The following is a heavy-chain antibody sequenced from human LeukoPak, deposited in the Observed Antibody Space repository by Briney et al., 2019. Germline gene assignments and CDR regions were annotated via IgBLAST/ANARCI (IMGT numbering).Heavy chain of an antibody. CDR3: ASNGPKNYDFWSGYYTYCFDY. J-gene: IGHJ4*02. V-gene: IGHV4-39*07. CDR1: GGSISSSSYY. D-gene: IGHD3-3*01. Sequence: SETLSLTCTVSGGSISSSSYYWGWIRQPPGKGLEWIGSIYYSGSTYYNPSLKSRVTISVDTSKNQFSLKLSSVTAADTAVYYCASNGPKNYDFWSGYYTYCFDYWGQGTLVTVSS. CDR2: IYYSGST.